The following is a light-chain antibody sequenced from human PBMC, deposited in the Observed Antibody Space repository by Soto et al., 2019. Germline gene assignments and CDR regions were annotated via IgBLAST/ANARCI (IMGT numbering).Light chain of an antibody. V-gene: IGLV2-11*01. CDR3: CSYAGSYYV. CDR1: SVEVGGYNY. Sequence: QSALTQPRSVSGSPGPSATISSPGTSVEVGGYNYVSCYQQHPGKAPKLRIYDVSKRPSGVPDRFSGPKSGNTASLTISGLQAEDEADYYCCSYAGSYYVFGTGTKVTVL. CDR2: DVS. J-gene: IGLJ1*01.